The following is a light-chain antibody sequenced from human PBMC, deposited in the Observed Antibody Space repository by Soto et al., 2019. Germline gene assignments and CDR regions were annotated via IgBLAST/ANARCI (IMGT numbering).Light chain of an antibody. CDR2: YDS. CDR1: NIGSKS. V-gene: IGLV3-21*04. Sequence: SSELTQPPSVSVAPGKTARITCGGNNIGSKSVHWYQQKPGQAPVLVIYYDSDRPSGIPERFSGSNSGNTATLTISRVEAGDEADHYCQAWDSSSEVVFGGGTKLTVL. J-gene: IGLJ2*01. CDR3: QAWDSSSEVV.